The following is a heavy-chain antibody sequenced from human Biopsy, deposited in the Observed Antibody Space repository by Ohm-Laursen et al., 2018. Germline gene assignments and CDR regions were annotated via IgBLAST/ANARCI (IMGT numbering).Heavy chain of an antibody. Sequence: PSQTLSLTCTVSGDSISSDYYWTWIRQVPGEGLEWIANMHHSGPTYTYYNPSLKSRVAISVEVSKNQFSLKVSSVTAADTAVHFCTRKPNSLYYFDHWGQGTLVTVSS. CDR3: TRKPNSLYYFDH. CDR2: MHHSGPT. D-gene: IGHD1-14*01. CDR1: GDSISSDYY. V-gene: IGHV4-31*03. J-gene: IGHJ4*02.